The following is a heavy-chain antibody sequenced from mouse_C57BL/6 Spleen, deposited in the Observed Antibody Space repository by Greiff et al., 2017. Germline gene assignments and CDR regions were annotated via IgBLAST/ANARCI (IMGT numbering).Heavy chain of an antibody. CDR1: GYTFTRYW. CDR2: LDPSASYT. V-gene: IGHV1-69*01. CDR3: SSLDY. Sequence: QVQLQQPGAELVMPGASVKLSCKASGYTFTRYWMHWVKQRPGQGLEWIGELDPSASYTNYNQKFKGQSTLAVDKSSSTAYMQLSSLTSEDSSVYYYSSLDYGGQGTSVTVSS. J-gene: IGHJ4*01.